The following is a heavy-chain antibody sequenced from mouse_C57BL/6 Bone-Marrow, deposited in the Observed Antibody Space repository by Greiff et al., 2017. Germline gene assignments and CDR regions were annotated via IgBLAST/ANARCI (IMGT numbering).Heavy chain of an antibody. Sequence: ASGYTSTSYWMHWVKQRPGQGLEWIGNINPSNGGTNYNEKFKSKSTLTVDQSSSKAYMQLSSLTSEDSAVYYCARGDYYSPYFDYLGQGTTLTVST. D-gene: IGHD2-12*01. V-gene: IGHV1-53*01. J-gene: IGHJ2*01. CDR3: ARGDYYSPYFDY. CDR2: INPSNGGT. CDR1: GYTSTSYW.